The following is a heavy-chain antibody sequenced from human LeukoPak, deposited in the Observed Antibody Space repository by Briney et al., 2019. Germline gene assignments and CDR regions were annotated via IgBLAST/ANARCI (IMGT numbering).Heavy chain of an antibody. D-gene: IGHD5/OR15-5a*01. CDR3: ARGTLRLFDY. V-gene: IGHV4-31*03. CDR2: IYYSGSA. J-gene: IGHJ4*02. CDR1: GGSISSGGHY. Sequence: SSETLSLTCTVSGGSISSGGHYWSWVRQHPAKGLEWIGYIYYSGSAYYNPSLESRVTISIDTSKNQFSLKLTSVTAADTAVYFCARGTLRLFDYWGQGTLVTVSS.